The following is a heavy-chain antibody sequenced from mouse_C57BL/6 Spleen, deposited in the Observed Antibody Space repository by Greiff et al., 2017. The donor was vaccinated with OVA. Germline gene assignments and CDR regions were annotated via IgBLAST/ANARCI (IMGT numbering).Heavy chain of an antibody. D-gene: IGHD3-2*02. V-gene: IGHV1-52*01. Sequence: VQLQQPGAELVRPGSSVKLSCKASGYTFTSYWMHWVKQRPIQGLEWIGNIDPSDSETHYNQKFKDKATLTVDKSSSTAYMQLSSLTSEDSAVYYCARESSGYGFAYWGQGTLVTVSA. CDR3: ARESSGYGFAY. CDR1: GYTFTSYW. J-gene: IGHJ3*01. CDR2: IDPSDSET.